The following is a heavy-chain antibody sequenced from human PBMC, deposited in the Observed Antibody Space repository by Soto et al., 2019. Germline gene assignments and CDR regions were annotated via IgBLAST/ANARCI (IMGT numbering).Heavy chain of an antibody. J-gene: IGHJ3*02. CDR2: IKQDGSEK. Sequence: GGSLRLSCAASGFTFSSYWMSWVRQAPGKGLEWVANIKQDGSEKYYVDSVKGRFTISRDNAKNSLYLQMNSLRAEDTAVYYCARSLSMANDAFDIWGQGTMVPVSS. D-gene: IGHD3-10*01. CDR3: ARSLSMANDAFDI. V-gene: IGHV3-7*05. CDR1: GFTFSSYW.